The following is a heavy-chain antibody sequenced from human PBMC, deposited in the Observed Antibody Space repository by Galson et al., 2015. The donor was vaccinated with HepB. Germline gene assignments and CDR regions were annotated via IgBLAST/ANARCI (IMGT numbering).Heavy chain of an antibody. Sequence: SLRLSCAASGFMFSTYWMQWVRRAPGKGLVWVALINPDGTTTDYADSVRDRFTISRDNARNTMSPQMSSLGADDMAVYYCVRDSGTYPGYYDFWGQGTLVTVSS. D-gene: IGHD1-26*01. CDR1: GFMFSTYW. J-gene: IGHJ4*02. V-gene: IGHV3-74*01. CDR2: INPDGTTT. CDR3: VRDSGTYPGYYDF.